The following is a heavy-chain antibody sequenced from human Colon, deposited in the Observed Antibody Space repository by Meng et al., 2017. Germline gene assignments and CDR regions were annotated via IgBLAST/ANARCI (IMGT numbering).Heavy chain of an antibody. Sequence: VLQTEAGPRLVRASETLSPTSTVSGGTGSSGSHVWNWFRQTPGKGLEWIGYMYFSGSTNYNPSLKSRVTMSVDTSKNQFSLKLSSVTAADTALYYCARGDSSGEGYFDYWGQGTLVTVSS. D-gene: IGHD6-19*01. V-gene: IGHV4-61*01. CDR2: MYFSGST. CDR3: ARGDSSGEGYFDY. J-gene: IGHJ4*02. CDR1: GGTGSSGSHV.